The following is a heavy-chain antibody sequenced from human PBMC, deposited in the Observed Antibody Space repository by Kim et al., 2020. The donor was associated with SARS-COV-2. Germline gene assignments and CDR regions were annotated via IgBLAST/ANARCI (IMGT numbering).Heavy chain of an antibody. V-gene: IGHV3-21*01. J-gene: IGHJ4*02. CDR1: GFTFNTYS. CDR3: ARLSSGYDSPDH. Sequence: GGSLRLSCAASGFTFNTYSMNWVRQAPGKGLEWLSSISSSSSYIFYADSVKGRSTISRDNAKNSLYLQMNSLRAEDTAVYFCARLSSGYDSPDHWGQGTL. D-gene: IGHD5-12*01. CDR2: ISSSSSYI.